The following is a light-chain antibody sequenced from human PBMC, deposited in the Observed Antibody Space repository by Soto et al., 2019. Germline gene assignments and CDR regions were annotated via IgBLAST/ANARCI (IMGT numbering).Light chain of an antibody. CDR2: EVS. Sequence: QSVLTQPASVSGSPGQSITISCTGSSSDVGGYNRVSWYRQHPDKAPKLIIYEVSNRPSGVSNRFSGSKSGNTASLTISGLQAEDEADYYCNSFTSASTYDFGTGTKVTVL. V-gene: IGLV2-14*01. CDR3: NSFTSASTYD. CDR1: SSDVGGYNR. J-gene: IGLJ1*01.